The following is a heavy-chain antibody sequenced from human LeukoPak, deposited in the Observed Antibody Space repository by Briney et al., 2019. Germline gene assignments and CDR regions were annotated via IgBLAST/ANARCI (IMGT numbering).Heavy chain of an antibody. D-gene: IGHD1-26*01. CDR2: IYHSGST. J-gene: IGHJ4*02. CDR1: GYSISSGYY. CDR3: ARFSGSYPFDY. V-gene: IGHV4-38-2*01. Sequence: PSETLSLTCAVSGYSISSGYYWGWIRQPPGKGLEWIGSIYHSGSTYYNPSLKSRVTISVDTSKNQFSLKLSYVTAADTAVCYCARFSGSYPFDYWGQGTLVTVSS.